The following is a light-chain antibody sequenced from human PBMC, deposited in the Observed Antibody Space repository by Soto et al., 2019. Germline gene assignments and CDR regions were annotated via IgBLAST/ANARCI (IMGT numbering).Light chain of an antibody. CDR2: DAS. CDR1: QSVSSY. J-gene: IGKJ1*01. Sequence: EIVLTQSPATLSLSPGERATLSCRASQSVSSYLAWYQQKPGQAPRLLIYDASHRATGTPARFSGSGSGTDFTLTISSLEPEDFAVYYCQQRSNSPRTFGQGTKVEIK. CDR3: QQRSNSPRT. V-gene: IGKV3-11*01.